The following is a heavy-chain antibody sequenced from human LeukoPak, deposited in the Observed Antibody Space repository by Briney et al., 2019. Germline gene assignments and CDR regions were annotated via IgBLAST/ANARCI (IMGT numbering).Heavy chain of an antibody. Sequence: PGRSLRLSCAASGFTFDDYAMHWVRRAPGKGLEWVSGISWNSGTIDYMDSVKGRFTISRDNSKNTLYLQMNSLRAEDTAVYYCAKALQRLGLEWGVGLDYWGQGTLVTVSS. CDR1: GFTFDDYA. V-gene: IGHV3-9*01. J-gene: IGHJ4*02. CDR3: AKALQRLGLEWGVGLDY. CDR2: ISWNSGTI. D-gene: IGHD3-16*01.